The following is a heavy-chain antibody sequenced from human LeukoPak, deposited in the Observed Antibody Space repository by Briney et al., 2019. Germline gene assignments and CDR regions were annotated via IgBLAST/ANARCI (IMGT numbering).Heavy chain of an antibody. V-gene: IGHV3-23*01. CDR3: AKVDIVVVVAASAPFDY. D-gene: IGHD2-15*01. Sequence: GGSLRLSCAASGSSFNSYAMSWVRQAPGKGLEWVSAISGSGGSTYYADSVKGRFTISRDNSKNTLYLQMSSLRAEDTAVYYCAKVDIVVVVAASAPFDYWGQGTLVTVSS. J-gene: IGHJ4*02. CDR2: ISGSGGST. CDR1: GSSFNSYA.